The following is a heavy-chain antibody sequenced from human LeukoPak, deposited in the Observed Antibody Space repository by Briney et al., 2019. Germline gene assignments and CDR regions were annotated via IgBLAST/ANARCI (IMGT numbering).Heavy chain of an antibody. D-gene: IGHD3-3*01. CDR2: ISGSGGRT. Sequence: PGGSLRLCCTAFGFNFKNYGMNWVRQAPGKGLEWVSEISGSGGRTYLADSVKGRFTLSRDDSKNTVYLEMNSLRGEDTAVYYCAKGEFWSGPSHFEFWGQGTLVTVSS. J-gene: IGHJ4*02. CDR1: GFNFKNYG. V-gene: IGHV3-23*01. CDR3: AKGEFWSGPSHFEF.